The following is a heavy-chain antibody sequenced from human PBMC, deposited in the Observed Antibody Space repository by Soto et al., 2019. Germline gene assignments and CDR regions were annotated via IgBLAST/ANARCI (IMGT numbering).Heavy chain of an antibody. Sequence: QVQLQESGPGLVKPSETLSLTCTVSGGSISSYYWSWIRQPPGKGLEWIGYIYYSGSTNYNPSLKRRVTISVDTSKNQFSLKLSSVTAADTAVYYCARVRGDGYSPFDYWGQGTLVTVSS. V-gene: IGHV4-59*01. CDR2: IYYSGST. CDR1: GGSISSYY. CDR3: ARVRGDGYSPFDY. D-gene: IGHD4-4*01. J-gene: IGHJ4*02.